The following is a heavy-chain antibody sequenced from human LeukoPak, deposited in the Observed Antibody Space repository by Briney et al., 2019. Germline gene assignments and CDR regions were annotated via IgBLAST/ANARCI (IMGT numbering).Heavy chain of an antibody. CDR2: ISGSGGST. CDR3: AKDEYSYGLQDLDY. Sequence: TGGSLRLSCAASGFTFKSYAMSWARQAPGKGLEWVSAISGSGGSTYYADSVKGRFTISRDNSKNTLYLQMNSLRAEDTAVYYCAKDEYSYGLQDLDYWGQGTLVTVSS. J-gene: IGHJ4*02. V-gene: IGHV3-23*01. CDR1: GFTFKSYA. D-gene: IGHD5-18*01.